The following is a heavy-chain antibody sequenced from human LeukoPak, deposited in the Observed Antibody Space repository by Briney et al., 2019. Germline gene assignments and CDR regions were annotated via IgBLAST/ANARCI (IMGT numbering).Heavy chain of an antibody. CDR1: GYTFTGYY. J-gene: IGHJ3*02. CDR2: INPNSGGT. CDR3: ASGIAVAGTTRNGAFDI. D-gene: IGHD6-19*01. Sequence: ASVKVSCKASGYTFTGYYMHWVRQAPGQELEWMGWINPNSGGTNYAQKFQGRVTMTRDTSISTAYMELSRLRSDDTAVYYCASGIAVAGTTRNGAFDIWGQGTMVTVSS. V-gene: IGHV1-2*02.